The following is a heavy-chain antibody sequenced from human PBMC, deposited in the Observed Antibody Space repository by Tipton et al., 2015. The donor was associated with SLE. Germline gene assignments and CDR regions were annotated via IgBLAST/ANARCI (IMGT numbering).Heavy chain of an antibody. Sequence: TLSLTCTVSGYSISSGYYWGWIRQPPGKGLEWIGEINHSGSTNYNPSLKSRVTISVDTSKNQFSLKLSSVTAADTAVYYCARKRNGMGIWGQGTMATVSS. CDR2: INHSGST. CDR3: ARKRNGMGI. J-gene: IGHJ3*02. D-gene: IGHD5-24*01. V-gene: IGHV4-38-2*02. CDR1: GYSISSGYY.